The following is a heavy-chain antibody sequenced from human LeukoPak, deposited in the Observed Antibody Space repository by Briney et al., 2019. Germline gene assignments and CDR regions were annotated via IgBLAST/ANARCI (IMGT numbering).Heavy chain of an antibody. CDR2: ISSSGSTI. V-gene: IGHV3-48*03. CDR3: ASMGKIRLDAFDI. CDR1: GFTFSSYE. J-gene: IGHJ3*02. D-gene: IGHD5-12*01. Sequence: GGSLRHSCAASGFTFSSYEMNWVRQAPGKGLEWVSYISSSGSTIYYADSVKGRFTISRDNAKNSLYLQMNSLRAEDTAVYYCASMGKIRLDAFDIWGQGTMVTVSS.